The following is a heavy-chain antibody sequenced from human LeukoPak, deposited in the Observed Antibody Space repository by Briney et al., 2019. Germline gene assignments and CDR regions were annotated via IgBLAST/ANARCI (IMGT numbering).Heavy chain of an antibody. D-gene: IGHD1-7*01. J-gene: IGHJ4*02. Sequence: XSMXWXRQXPXXXXEWVSSISSGSSFISCADSVKGRFTISRDNSKNSLYLQMNSLRAEDTAVYYCTRSNSNYFDYWGLGTLVTVSS. CDR3: TRSNSNYFDY. V-gene: IGHV3-21*01. CDR1: XS. CDR2: ISSGSSFI.